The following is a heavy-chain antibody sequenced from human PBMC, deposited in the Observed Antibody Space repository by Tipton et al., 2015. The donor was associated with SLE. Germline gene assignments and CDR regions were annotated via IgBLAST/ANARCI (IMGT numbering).Heavy chain of an antibody. CDR2: IYYSGST. CDR3: ARVPGEYDYYGMDV. V-gene: IGHV4-59*01. J-gene: IGHJ6*02. CDR1: GGSISSYY. Sequence: TLSLTCTVSGGSISSYYWSWIRQPPGKGLEWIGYIYYSGSTNYNPSLKSRVTISVDTSKNQFSLKLSSVTAADTAVYYCARVPGEYDYYGMDVWGQGTTVTVSS. D-gene: IGHD2/OR15-2a*01.